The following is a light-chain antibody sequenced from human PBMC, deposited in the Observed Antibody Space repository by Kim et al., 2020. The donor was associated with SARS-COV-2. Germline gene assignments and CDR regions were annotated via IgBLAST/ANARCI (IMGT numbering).Light chain of an antibody. Sequence: EVVMTQSPATLSVSPGERATLSCRSSQSVDSKLAWYQRRPGQAPRLLIYAASTRATGIPARFSGSGSGTEFTLTISSLQSEDFALYYCQQYNTWPPVYTFGQGTKLEI. CDR1: QSVDSK. V-gene: IGKV3-15*01. CDR2: AAS. J-gene: IGKJ2*01. CDR3: QQYNTWPPVYT.